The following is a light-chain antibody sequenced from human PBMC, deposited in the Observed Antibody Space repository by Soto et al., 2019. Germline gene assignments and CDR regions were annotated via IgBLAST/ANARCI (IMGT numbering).Light chain of an antibody. CDR1: HSIINNY. CDR3: HQYRSSPPYT. V-gene: IGKV3-20*01. J-gene: IGKJ2*01. Sequence: EVVLTQSPGTLSLSPGERVTLSCRASHSIINNYLAWYQQRPGQAPRLLIYGSSDSATGIPDRFSGSGPGTKLDLTLSNLGPEDCEVDYCHQYRSSPPYTFGQGTKVEI. CDR2: GSS.